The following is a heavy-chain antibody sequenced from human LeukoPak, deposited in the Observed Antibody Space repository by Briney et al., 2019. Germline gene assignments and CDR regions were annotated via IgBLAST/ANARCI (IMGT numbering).Heavy chain of an antibody. Sequence: AGESLKISCKGSGYSFKGYWIGWVRQVPGKGLEWMGIIYPGDSDIRYSPSFQGQVTISADKSISTAYLQWSSLKASDTAMYYCAKSYTSSADWFDPWGQGTLVTVSS. CDR1: GYSFKGYW. CDR3: AKSYTSSADWFDP. CDR2: IYPGDSDI. J-gene: IGHJ5*02. V-gene: IGHV5-51*01. D-gene: IGHD6-13*01.